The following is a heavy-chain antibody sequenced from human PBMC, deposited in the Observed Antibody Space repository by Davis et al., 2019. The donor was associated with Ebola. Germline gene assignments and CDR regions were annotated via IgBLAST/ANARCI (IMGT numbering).Heavy chain of an antibody. J-gene: IGHJ4*02. V-gene: IGHV4-30-4*01. CDR2: IYYSWST. CDR1: GFSISSGDYY. Sequence: MPSETLSLTCTVSGFSISSGDYYWSWIRQPPGKGLEWIGYIYYSWSTYYNPSLKSRVTISVDTSKNQFSLKLSPVTAADTAVYYCARGGVRGVIIWGYFDYWGQGTLVTVSS. D-gene: IGHD3-10*01. CDR3: ARGGVRGVIIWGYFDY.